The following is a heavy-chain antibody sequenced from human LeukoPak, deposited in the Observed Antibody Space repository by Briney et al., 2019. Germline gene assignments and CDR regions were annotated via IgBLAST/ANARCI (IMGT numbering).Heavy chain of an antibody. Sequence: GESLRISCKGSGYSFTTYWISWVRQRPGKGLEWMGRIDPSDSYTNYSPSFQGHVTISVDKSISTAYLQWSSLKASYTAMYYCARRNYYYSRGYYCDYWGQGIGVRVSS. J-gene: IGHJ4*02. CDR1: GYSFTTYW. V-gene: IGHV5-10-1*01. D-gene: IGHD3-22*01. CDR3: ARRNYYYSRGYYCDY. CDR2: IDPSDSYT.